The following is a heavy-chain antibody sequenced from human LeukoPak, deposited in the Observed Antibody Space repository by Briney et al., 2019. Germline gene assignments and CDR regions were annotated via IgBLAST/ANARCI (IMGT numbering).Heavy chain of an antibody. CDR3: VRSFDN. J-gene: IGHJ4*02. Sequence: PSETLSLTCAVSGASINNINWWSWVRQSPGKGLEWIGEISDGGSTQYNPSLMSRVMMSIDKSKNQFSLSLTSVTAADTVLYYCVRSFDNWGRGALVTVSS. V-gene: IGHV4-4*02. CDR1: GASINNINW. CDR2: ISDGGST. D-gene: IGHD3-10*01.